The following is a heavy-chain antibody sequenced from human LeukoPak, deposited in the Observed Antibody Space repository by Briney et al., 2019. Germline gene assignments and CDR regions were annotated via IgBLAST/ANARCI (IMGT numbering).Heavy chain of an antibody. CDR2: TSSDLNVK. V-gene: IGHV3-30*18. J-gene: IGHJ4*02. Sequence: GGSLRLSCAASGFTFRNYVIHWVRQAPGKGLEWVAVTSSDLNVKLYADSVKGRFTISRDNSKNTLYLQVNSLRAEDTAVYYCAKGGKWDVTPFDYWGQGTLVAVSS. CDR3: AKGGKWDVTPFDY. D-gene: IGHD1-26*01. CDR1: GFTFRNYV.